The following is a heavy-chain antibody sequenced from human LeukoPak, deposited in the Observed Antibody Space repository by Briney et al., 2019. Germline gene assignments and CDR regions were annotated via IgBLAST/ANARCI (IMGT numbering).Heavy chain of an antibody. V-gene: IGHV4-31*03. CDR1: GGSISSGGYY. D-gene: IGHD3-3*01. Sequence: PSETLSLTCTVSGGSISSGGYYWSWIRQHPGKGLEWIGYIYYSGSTYYNPSLKSRVTISVDTSKNLFSLKLSSVTAADTAVYYCARACRVEYYDFWSGYSSPNWFDPWGQGTLVTVSS. CDR2: IYYSGST. J-gene: IGHJ5*02. CDR3: ARACRVEYYDFWSGYSSPNWFDP.